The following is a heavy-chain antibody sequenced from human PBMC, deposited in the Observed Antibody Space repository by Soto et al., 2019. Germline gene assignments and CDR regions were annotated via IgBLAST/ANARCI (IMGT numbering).Heavy chain of an antibody. D-gene: IGHD2-21*01. CDR1: GGSISSSSYY. CDR3: ARGVVVVIEDWFDP. Sequence: QLQLQESGPGLVKPSETLSLTCTVSGGSISSSSYYWGWIRQPPGKGLEWIGSIYYSGSTYYNPSLKSRVTISVDTSKNQFSLKLSSVTAADTVVYYCARGVVVVIEDWFDPWGQGTLVTVSS. CDR2: IYYSGST. J-gene: IGHJ5*02. V-gene: IGHV4-39*01.